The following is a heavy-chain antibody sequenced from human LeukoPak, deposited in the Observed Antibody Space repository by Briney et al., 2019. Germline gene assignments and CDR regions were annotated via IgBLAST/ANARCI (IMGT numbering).Heavy chain of an antibody. CDR3: ARDLDYSNLYYYYYYYMDV. CDR1: GFTFSTYA. CDR2: ITSSGGST. V-gene: IGHV3-21*01. J-gene: IGHJ6*03. D-gene: IGHD4-11*01. Sequence: GGSLRLSCAASGFTFSTYAMSWVRQAPGKGLEWVSTITSSGGSTYYADSVKGRFTISRDNAKNSLYLQMNSLRAEDTAVYYCARDLDYSNLYYYYYYYMDVWGKGTTVTVSS.